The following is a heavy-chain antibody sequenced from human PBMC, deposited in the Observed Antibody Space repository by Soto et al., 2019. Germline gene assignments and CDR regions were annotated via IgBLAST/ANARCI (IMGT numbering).Heavy chain of an antibody. D-gene: IGHD2-2*01. CDR3: VKELFVVVTRYHYGMDV. CDR1: GFTFSSYA. Sequence: PGGSLRLSCSASGFTFSSYAMHWVRQAPGKGLEYVSAISSNGGSTYYADSVKGRFTISRDNSKNTLYLQMSSLRAEDTAVYYCVKELFVVVTRYHYGMDVWGQGTTVTVSS. J-gene: IGHJ6*02. V-gene: IGHV3-64D*06. CDR2: ISSNGGST.